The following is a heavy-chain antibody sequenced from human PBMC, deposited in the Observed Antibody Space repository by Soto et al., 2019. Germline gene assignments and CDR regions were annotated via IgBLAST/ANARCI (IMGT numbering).Heavy chain of an antibody. Sequence: EVQLVESGGGLVQPGGSLRLSCAASGFTFSSYEMNWVRQAPGKGLEWVSYISSSGSTIYYADSVKGRFTISRDNAKNSLYLQMNSLRAEDTAVYYCARDLQKYSYGTLDYGGQGTLVIVAS. CDR2: ISSSGSTI. V-gene: IGHV3-48*03. J-gene: IGHJ4*02. CDR3: ARDLQKYSYGTLDY. CDR1: GFTFSSYE. D-gene: IGHD5-18*01.